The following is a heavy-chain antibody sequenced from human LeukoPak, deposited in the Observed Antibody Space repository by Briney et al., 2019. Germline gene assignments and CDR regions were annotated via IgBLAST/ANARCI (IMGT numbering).Heavy chain of an antibody. V-gene: IGHV4-4*07. CDR2: MYTSGST. D-gene: IGHD3-22*01. CDR3: ARERLGYYDRSGLDY. CDR1: GGSISNYY. J-gene: IGHJ4*02. Sequence: SETLSLTCTVSGGSISNYYWSWIRQPAGKGLEWIVRMYTSGSTNYNPSLTSRVTMSVDTSKNQFSLNLSSVTAAETAVYYCARERLGYYDRSGLDYWGQGTLVTVA.